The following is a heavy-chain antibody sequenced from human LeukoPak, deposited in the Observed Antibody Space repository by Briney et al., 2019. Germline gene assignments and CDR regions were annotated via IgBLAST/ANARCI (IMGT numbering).Heavy chain of an antibody. V-gene: IGHV3-30-3*01. J-gene: IGHJ4*02. D-gene: IGHD3-10*01. Sequence: GGSLRLSCAASGFTFSDYYMSWIRQAPGKGLEWVAVISYDGSNKYYADSVKGRFTISRDNSKNTLYLQMNSLRAEDTAVYYCARGSEIIMVRGVLDYWGQGTLVTVSS. CDR3: ARGSEIIMVRGVLDY. CDR1: GFTFSDYY. CDR2: ISYDGSNK.